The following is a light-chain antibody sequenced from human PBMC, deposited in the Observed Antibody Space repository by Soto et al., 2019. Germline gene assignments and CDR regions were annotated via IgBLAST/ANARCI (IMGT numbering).Light chain of an antibody. CDR2: KAS. CDR1: QSISSW. Sequence: DIQMTQSPSTLSASVGDRVTITCRASQSISSWLAWYQQKPGKAPKLLIYKASSLESGVPSRFSGSGSGTEFTLTISSLQPDDFATYYCQQYDTYITFGPGTRLAIK. J-gene: IGKJ5*01. CDR3: QQYDTYIT. V-gene: IGKV1-5*03.